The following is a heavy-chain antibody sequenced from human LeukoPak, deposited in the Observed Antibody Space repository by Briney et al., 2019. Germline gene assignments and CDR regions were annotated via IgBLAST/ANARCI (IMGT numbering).Heavy chain of an antibody. V-gene: IGHV4-61*02. Sequence: SETLSLTCTVSGGSISSGSYYWSWIRQPAGKGLEWIGRIYTSGGTNYNPSLKSRVTISVDTSKNQFSLKLSSVTAADTAVYYCARLTMVAYFDYWGQGTLVTVSS. D-gene: IGHD4/OR15-4a*01. J-gene: IGHJ4*02. CDR2: IYTSGGT. CDR1: GGSISSGSYY. CDR3: ARLTMVAYFDY.